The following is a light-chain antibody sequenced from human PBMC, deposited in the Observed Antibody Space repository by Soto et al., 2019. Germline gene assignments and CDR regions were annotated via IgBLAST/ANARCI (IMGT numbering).Light chain of an antibody. CDR3: QQYGSSQWT. V-gene: IGKV3-20*01. Sequence: EIVMTQSPATLSVSPGERATLSCRASQSVSSSDLAWYQQKPGQAPRLLIYGASSRATGIPDRFSGSGSGTDFTLTISRLEPEDFAVYYCQQYGSSQWTFGQGTK. CDR1: QSVSSSD. J-gene: IGKJ1*01. CDR2: GAS.